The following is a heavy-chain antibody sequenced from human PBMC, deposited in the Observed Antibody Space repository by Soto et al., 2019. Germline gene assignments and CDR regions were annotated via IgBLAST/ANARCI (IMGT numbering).Heavy chain of an antibody. V-gene: IGHV4-59*01. D-gene: IGHD1-26*01. J-gene: IGHJ3*02. CDR3: ARGRGGTYDAFDI. CDR1: CGSMSRYF. Sequence: SETLSLTCTVSCGSMSRYFWRCIRQPPGKGLEGIGYIYYRGTTNYNPSLKSRVTTSLDTSKNQFSLKLVSLTAADTAFYYCARGRGGTYDAFDIWGPGTLVTVS. CDR2: IYYRGTT.